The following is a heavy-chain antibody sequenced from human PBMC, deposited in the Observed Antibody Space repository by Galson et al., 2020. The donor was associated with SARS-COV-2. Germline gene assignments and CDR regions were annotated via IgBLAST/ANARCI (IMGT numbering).Heavy chain of an antibody. J-gene: IGHJ4*02. CDR3: ARLPLVRGVDY. CDR2: LYYGGKT. CDR1: GGSINIYY. Sequence: ASETLSLTCAVSGGSINIYYWSWIRQPPGKGLEWIGYLYYGGKTNYNPSLKSRVTISVDTSKSQISLTLSSVTAADTAVYYCARLPLVRGVDYWGQGIPVTVSS. V-gene: IGHV4-59*01. D-gene: IGHD3-10*01.